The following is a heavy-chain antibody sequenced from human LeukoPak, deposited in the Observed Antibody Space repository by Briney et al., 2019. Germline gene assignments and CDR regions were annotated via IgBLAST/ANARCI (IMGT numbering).Heavy chain of an antibody. J-gene: IGHJ4*02. D-gene: IGHD2-8*01. CDR3: APKDGRLISFDY. V-gene: IGHV3-23*01. CDR1: GFTFSSYA. Sequence: SGGSLRLSCAASGFTFSSYAMSWVRQAPGKGLEWVSAISGSGGSTYYADSVKGRFTISRDNSKNTLYLQMNSLRAEDTAVYYCAPKDGRLISFDYWGQGTLVTVSS. CDR2: ISGSGGST.